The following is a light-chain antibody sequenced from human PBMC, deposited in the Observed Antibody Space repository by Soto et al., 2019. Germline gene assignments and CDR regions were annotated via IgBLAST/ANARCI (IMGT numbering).Light chain of an antibody. J-gene: IGKJ2*01. Sequence: ENVLTQSPGTLSLSPGERATLSCRASQSVDSSYLAWYQQKPGQAPRLLIYGTSSRVTGIPDRFSGSGSGTDFTLTINRLEPEDFAVYYCQHYGSSIYTFGQGTKLEIK. CDR3: QHYGSSIYT. CDR1: QSVDSSY. V-gene: IGKV3-20*01. CDR2: GTS.